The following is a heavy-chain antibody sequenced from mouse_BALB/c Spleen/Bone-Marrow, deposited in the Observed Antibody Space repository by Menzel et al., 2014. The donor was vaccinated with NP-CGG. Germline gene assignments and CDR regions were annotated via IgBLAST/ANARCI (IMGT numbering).Heavy chain of an antibody. V-gene: IGHV5-6*01. CDR3: ARQGLEPFDY. Sequence: EVKLVESGGDLVKPGGSLKLSCAASGFTFSSYGMSWVRQTPDKRLEWVATISSGGSYTYYPDSVKGRFTISRDNAKNTLYLQMSSLKSEDTAMYYCARQGLEPFDYWGQGTTLTVSS. CDR1: GFTFSSYG. J-gene: IGHJ2*01. D-gene: IGHD4-1*01. CDR2: ISSGGSYT.